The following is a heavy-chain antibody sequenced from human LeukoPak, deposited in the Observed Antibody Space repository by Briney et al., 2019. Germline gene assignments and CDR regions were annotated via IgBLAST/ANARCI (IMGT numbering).Heavy chain of an antibody. J-gene: IGHJ4*02. CDR3: ARVVGRDIVVVPAAIGGFDY. CDR1: GGSLSGYY. Sequence: SSETLSLTCAVYGGSLSGYYWSWIRQPPGKGLEWIGEINHSGSTNYNPSLKSRVTISVDTSKNQFSLKLSSVTAADTAVYYCARVVGRDIVVVPAAIGGFDYWGQGTLVTVSS. V-gene: IGHV4-34*01. CDR2: INHSGST. D-gene: IGHD2-2*01.